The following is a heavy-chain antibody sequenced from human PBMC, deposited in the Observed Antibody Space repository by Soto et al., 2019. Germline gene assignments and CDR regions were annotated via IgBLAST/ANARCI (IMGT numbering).Heavy chain of an antibody. CDR2: IYYSGST. D-gene: IGHD5-18*01. J-gene: IGHJ6*02. CDR3: AGQYSFGSYGMDV. CDR1: GGSISSYY. Sequence: SETLSLTCTVSGGSISSYYWSWIRQPPGKGLEWIGYIYYSGSTNYNPSLKSRVTISVDTSKNQFSLKLSSVTAADTAVYYCAGQYSFGSYGMDVWGQGTTVTVSS. V-gene: IGHV4-59*08.